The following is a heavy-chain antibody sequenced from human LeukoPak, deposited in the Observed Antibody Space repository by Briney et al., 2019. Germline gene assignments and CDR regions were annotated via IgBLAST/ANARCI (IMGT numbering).Heavy chain of an antibody. CDR3: ARVKNAAYDSSGYYYPIFDY. V-gene: IGHV4-59*01. CDR2: IYYSGST. Sequence: SETLSLTCTVSGGSISSYYWSWIRQPPGKGLEWIGYIYYSGSTNYNPSLKSRVTISVDTSKNQFSLKLSSVTAADTAVYYCARVKNAAYDSSGYYYPIFDYWGQGTLVTVSS. D-gene: IGHD3-22*01. CDR1: GGSISSYY. J-gene: IGHJ4*02.